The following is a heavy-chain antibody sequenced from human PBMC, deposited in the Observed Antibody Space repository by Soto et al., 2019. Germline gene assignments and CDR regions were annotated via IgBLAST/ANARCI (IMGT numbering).Heavy chain of an antibody. CDR3: GRGQFGELLMDV. V-gene: IGHV1-18*01. Sequence: QVQLVQSGAEVKKPGASVKVSCKDSGYTFTSYGISWVRQAPGQGLEGMGCISAYNGNTNYPQKLQGRVTMTTDTSTSTAYMELRSLRSDDTAVYYCGRGQFGELLMDVWGQGTTVTVSS. D-gene: IGHD3-10*01. CDR1: GYTFTSYG. J-gene: IGHJ6*02. CDR2: ISAYNGNT.